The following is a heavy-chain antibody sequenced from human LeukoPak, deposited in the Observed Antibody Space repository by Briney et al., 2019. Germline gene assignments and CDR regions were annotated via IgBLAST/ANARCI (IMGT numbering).Heavy chain of an antibody. CDR1: GFTFRNYN. Sequence: GGSLRLSCAASGFTFRNYNMNWVRQAPGKRLEWVSSISESSSFIQYADSLKGRFAISRDNAKNSLYLPMNSLRAEDTAVYYCARQRGYCSSGVCRGWFDPWGQGTLVTVSS. D-gene: IGHD2-8*01. CDR3: ARQRGYCSSGVCRGWFDP. J-gene: IGHJ5*02. V-gene: IGHV3-21*01. CDR2: ISESSSFI.